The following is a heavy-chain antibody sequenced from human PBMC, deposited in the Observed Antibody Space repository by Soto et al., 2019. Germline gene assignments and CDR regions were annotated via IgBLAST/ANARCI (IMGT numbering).Heavy chain of an antibody. J-gene: IGHJ6*03. Sequence: EVQLVESGGGLVKPGGSLRLSCAASGFTFSSYSMNWVRQAPGKGLEWVSSISSSSSYIYYADSVKGRFTISRDNAKNSLYLQMNSLRAEDTAVYYCARDPEIRYSSRGYHYYYMDVWGKGTTVTVSS. V-gene: IGHV3-21*01. D-gene: IGHD6-19*01. CDR2: ISSSSSYI. CDR3: ARDPEIRYSSRGYHYYYMDV. CDR1: GFTFSSYS.